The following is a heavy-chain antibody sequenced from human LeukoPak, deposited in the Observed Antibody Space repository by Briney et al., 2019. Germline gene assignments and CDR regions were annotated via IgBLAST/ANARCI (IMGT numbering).Heavy chain of an antibody. D-gene: IGHD6-19*01. CDR2: ISGGGITT. Sequence: GGSLRLSCAASGFTFSDYAMSWVRQAPGKGLEWVSTISGGGITTYYADSAKGRFTISRDNSKNTMFLQMNSLRADDTAVYYCPRQSYASGWNPFDYWGQGILVTVSS. CDR1: GFTFSDYA. CDR3: PRQSYASGWNPFDY. V-gene: IGHV3-23*01. J-gene: IGHJ4*02.